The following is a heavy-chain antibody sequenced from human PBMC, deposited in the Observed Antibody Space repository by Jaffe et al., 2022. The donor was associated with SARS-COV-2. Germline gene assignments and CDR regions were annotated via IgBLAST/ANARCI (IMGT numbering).Heavy chain of an antibody. CDR2: ISSNGGST. V-gene: IGHV3-64*01. CDR3: ARTLGGYYYDSSLDAFDI. J-gene: IGHJ3*02. Sequence: EVQLVESGGGLVQPGGSLRLSCAASGFTFSSYAMHWVRQAPGKGLEYVSAISSNGGSTYYANSVKGRFTISRDNSKNTLYLQMGSLRAEDMAVYYCARTLGGYYYDSSLDAFDIWGQGTMVTVSS. CDR1: GFTFSSYA. D-gene: IGHD3-22*01.